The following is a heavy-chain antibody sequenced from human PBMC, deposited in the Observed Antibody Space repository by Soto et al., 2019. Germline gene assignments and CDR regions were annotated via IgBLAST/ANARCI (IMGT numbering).Heavy chain of an antibody. CDR1: GFTFSSYA. CDR2: ISYDGSNK. V-gene: IGHV3-30-3*01. CDR3: ARDQGQLWFRNGMDV. Sequence: GGSLRLSCAASGFTFSSYAMHWVRQAPGKGLEWVAVISYDGSNKYYADSVKGRFTISRDNSKNTLYLQMNSLRAEDTAVYYCARDQGQLWFRNGMDVWGQGTTVTVSS. D-gene: IGHD5-18*01. J-gene: IGHJ6*02.